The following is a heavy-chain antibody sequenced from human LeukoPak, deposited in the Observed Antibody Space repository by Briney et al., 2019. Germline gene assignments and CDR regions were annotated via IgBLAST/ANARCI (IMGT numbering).Heavy chain of an antibody. CDR3: ARGRDYGDPGDY. CDR1: GFTFSDYY. Sequence: GGSLRLSCAASGFTFSDYYMSWIRQAPGKGLEWVSYISSSSSYTNYADSVKGRFTISRDNAKNSPYLQMNSLRAEDTAVYYCARGRDYGDPGDYWGQGTLVTVSS. V-gene: IGHV3-11*06. D-gene: IGHD4-17*01. J-gene: IGHJ4*02. CDR2: ISSSSSYT.